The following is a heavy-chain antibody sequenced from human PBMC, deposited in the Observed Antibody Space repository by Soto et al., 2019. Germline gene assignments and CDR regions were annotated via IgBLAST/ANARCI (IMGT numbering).Heavy chain of an antibody. D-gene: IGHD6-19*01. CDR2: IIPVFGTS. CDR1: GGTFTSYA. J-gene: IGHJ6*02. Sequence: QVQLVQSGAEVKKPGSSVRVSCKASGGTFTSYAFNWVRQAPGQGLDWMGGIIPVFGTSDSAQKFQGRLTISADESTTTVYMELSSLRSEDTALYYCARAEMAVAARFHYYGMDVWGQGTTVIVSS. CDR3: ARAEMAVAARFHYYGMDV. V-gene: IGHV1-69*01.